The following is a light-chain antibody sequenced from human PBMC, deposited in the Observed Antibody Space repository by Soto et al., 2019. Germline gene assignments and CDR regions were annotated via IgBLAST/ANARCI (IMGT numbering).Light chain of an antibody. CDR2: GAS. Sequence: VLRLSPATVSMSPGERPTLSRRASQSVSSNLAWYQQKPGQAPRLLIYGASTRATGIPARFSGSGSGTEFTLTISSLQSEDFAVYYCQQYNNWPITFGQRARLEI. V-gene: IGKV3-15*01. CDR1: QSVSSN. CDR3: QQYNNWPIT. J-gene: IGKJ5*01.